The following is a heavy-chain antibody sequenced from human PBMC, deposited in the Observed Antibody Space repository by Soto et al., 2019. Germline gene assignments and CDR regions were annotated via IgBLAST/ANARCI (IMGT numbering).Heavy chain of an antibody. V-gene: IGHV1-3*05. CDR3: ARGSTSSWPLDF. CDR2: INAANGYT. CDR1: GYTFTSYA. J-gene: IGHJ4*02. D-gene: IGHD2-2*01. Sequence: QVQIVQSGAEEKKPGASVKVSCKASGYTFTSYAMHWVRQAPGQRLEWMGWINAANGYTEYSQKFQGRVTITRDTSANTAYMELSSLRSEDTAVYFCARGSTSSWPLDFWGQGTLVTVSS.